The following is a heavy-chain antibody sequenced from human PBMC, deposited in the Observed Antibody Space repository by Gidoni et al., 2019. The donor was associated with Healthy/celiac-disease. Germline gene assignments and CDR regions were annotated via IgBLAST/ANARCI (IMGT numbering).Heavy chain of an antibody. Sequence: EVQLLESGGGLVQPGGSLRLSCSASGFTFSSYAMSWVRQAPGKGLEWVSAISGRGGSTYYADSVKGRFTISRDNSKNTLYLQMNSLRAEDTAVYYCAKDREVRGVISYWGQGTLVTVSS. J-gene: IGHJ4*02. CDR1: GFTFSSYA. D-gene: IGHD3-10*01. CDR2: ISGRGGST. CDR3: AKDREVRGVISY. V-gene: IGHV3-23*01.